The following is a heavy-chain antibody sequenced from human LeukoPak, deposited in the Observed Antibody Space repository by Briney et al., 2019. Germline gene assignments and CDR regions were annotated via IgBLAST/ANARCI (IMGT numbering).Heavy chain of an antibody. CDR3: ARGLGSSSSPGDY. CDR2: INPNSGGT. J-gene: IGHJ4*02. CDR1: GYTFTGYH. D-gene: IGHD6-6*01. Sequence: GASVKVSCKASGYTFTGYHMHWVRQAPGQGLEWMGRINPNSGGTNYAQKFQGRVTMTRDTSISTAYMELSRLRSDDTAVYYCARGLGSSSSPGDYWGQGTLVTVSS. V-gene: IGHV1-2*06.